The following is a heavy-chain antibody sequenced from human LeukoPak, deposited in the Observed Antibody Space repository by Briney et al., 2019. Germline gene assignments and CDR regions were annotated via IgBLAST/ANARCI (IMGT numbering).Heavy chain of an antibody. CDR2: ISSSSSYI. CDR1: GFTFSSYS. D-gene: IGHD1-26*01. CDR3: ARESLIVGDRDDAFDI. J-gene: IGHJ3*02. Sequence: GGSLRLSCAASGFTFSSYSMNWVRQAPGKGLEWVSSISSSSSYIYYADSVKGRFTISRDNAKNSLFLQINSLRAEDTAVYYCARESLIVGDRDDAFDIWGHGTMVTVSS. V-gene: IGHV3-21*01.